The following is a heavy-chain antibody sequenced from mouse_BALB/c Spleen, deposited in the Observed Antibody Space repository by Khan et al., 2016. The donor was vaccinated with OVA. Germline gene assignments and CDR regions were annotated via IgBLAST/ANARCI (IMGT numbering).Heavy chain of an antibody. CDR1: GYTFSTYW. Sequence: VQLVESGAALAKPGASVKMSCKASGYTFSTYWMHWVKQRPGQGQEWIGYINPTSGYTDYNEKFKDKATLSADKSSSTAYMQLSRLTSEDSAVYYCTRDRIDYWGQGTTLTVSS. V-gene: IGHV1-7*01. CDR2: INPTSGYT. J-gene: IGHJ2*01. CDR3: TRDRIDY.